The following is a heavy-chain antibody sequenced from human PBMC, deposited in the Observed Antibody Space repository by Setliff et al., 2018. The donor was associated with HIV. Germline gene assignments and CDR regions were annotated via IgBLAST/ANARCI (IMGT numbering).Heavy chain of an antibody. CDR1: GFSVSTSGVG. CDR2: IFWDDEK. V-gene: IGHV2-5*05. J-gene: IGHJ5*02. Sequence: SGPTLVNPTQTLTLTCAFSGFSVSTSGVGVGWIRQPPGKAPEWLALIFWDDEKRYVPSLQSRLSITKDPSENQVVLTMTNMDPVDTATYYCAHRRGGDRGTNNWFDPWGQGALVTVSS. D-gene: IGHD1-1*01. CDR3: AHRRGGDRGTNNWFDP.